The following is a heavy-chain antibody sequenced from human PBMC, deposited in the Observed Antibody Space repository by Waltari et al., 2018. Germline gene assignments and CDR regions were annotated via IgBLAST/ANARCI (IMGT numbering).Heavy chain of an antibody. CDR1: GYSISSGYY. Sequence: QVQLQESGPGLVKPSETLSLTCTVSGYSISSGYYWGWIRQPPGKGLEWIGSIYHSGSTYYNPSLKSRVTISVDTSKNQFSLKLSSVTAADTAVYYCARASPPGIAAGIDYWGQGTLVTVSS. V-gene: IGHV4-38-2*02. CDR3: ARASPPGIAAGIDY. CDR2: IYHSGST. J-gene: IGHJ4*02. D-gene: IGHD6-25*01.